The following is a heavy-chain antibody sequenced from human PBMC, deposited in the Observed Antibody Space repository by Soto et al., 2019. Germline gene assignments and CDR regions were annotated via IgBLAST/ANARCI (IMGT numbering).Heavy chain of an antibody. Sequence: QVQLVESGGGVVQPGRSLRLSCAASGFTFSSYAMHWVRQAPGKGLEWVAVISYDGSNKYYADSVKGRFTISRDNSKNTLYLQMNSLRADDTAVYYCAREEYCTNGVCYTRWFDPWGQGTLVTVSS. CDR3: AREEYCTNGVCYTRWFDP. J-gene: IGHJ5*02. CDR1: GFTFSSYA. V-gene: IGHV3-30-3*01. D-gene: IGHD2-8*01. CDR2: ISYDGSNK.